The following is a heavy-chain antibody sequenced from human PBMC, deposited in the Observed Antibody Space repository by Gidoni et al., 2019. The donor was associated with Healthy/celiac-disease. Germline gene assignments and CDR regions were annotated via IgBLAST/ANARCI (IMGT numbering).Heavy chain of an antibody. D-gene: IGHD3-10*01. CDR1: GFTFSSYS. J-gene: IGHJ6*02. Sequence: EVQLVEHGGGLVKTGGSLRLSCAASGFTFSSYSMNWVRPAPAQGLEWVSSIRSSSSYISYADSVKGRFTISRYNAKNSLYLQMNSLRAEDTSVYYCARDYYYGSGSYSGMDVWGQGTTVTVSS. V-gene: IGHV3-21*01. CDR2: IRSSSSYI. CDR3: ARDYYYGSGSYSGMDV.